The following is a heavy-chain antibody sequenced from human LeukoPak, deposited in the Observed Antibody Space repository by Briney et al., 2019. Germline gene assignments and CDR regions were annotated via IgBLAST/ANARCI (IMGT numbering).Heavy chain of an antibody. Sequence: GGSLRLSCAASGFTFSSYGMSWVRQAPGKWLEWVSGISGSGSSTYYADSVKGRFTISRDNSKNTLYLQMNSLRAEDTAIYYCAKDSSSSVGSPYYFDYWGQGTLVTVSS. V-gene: IGHV3-23*01. D-gene: IGHD6-19*01. CDR1: GFTFSSYG. CDR2: ISGSGSST. J-gene: IGHJ4*02. CDR3: AKDSSSSVGSPYYFDY.